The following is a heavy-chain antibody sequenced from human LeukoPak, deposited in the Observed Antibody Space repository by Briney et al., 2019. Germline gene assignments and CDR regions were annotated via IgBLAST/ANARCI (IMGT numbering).Heavy chain of an antibody. V-gene: IGHV4-30-4*01. D-gene: IGHD5-18*01. CDR1: GGSFSGYY. Sequence: PSETLSLTCAVYGGSFSGYYWSWIRQPPGKGLEWIGYIYYSGSTYYNPSLKSRVTISVDTSKNQFSLKLSSVTAADTAVYYCARVLYSYGSLAWFDPWGQGTLVTVSS. J-gene: IGHJ5*02. CDR3: ARVLYSYGSLAWFDP. CDR2: IYYSGST.